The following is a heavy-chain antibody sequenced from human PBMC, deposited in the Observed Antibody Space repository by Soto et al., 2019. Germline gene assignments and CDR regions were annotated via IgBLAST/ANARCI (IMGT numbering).Heavy chain of an antibody. Sequence: WTWSRQHPGKGLEWIGAIYYRGSTHYNPSLTSRVTISVDTSTNHFSLKLSSVTAADTAGHYCGRGGWG. J-gene: IGHJ6*03. D-gene: IGHD3-16*01. CDR3: GRGG. CDR2: IYYRGST. V-gene: IGHV4-31*02.